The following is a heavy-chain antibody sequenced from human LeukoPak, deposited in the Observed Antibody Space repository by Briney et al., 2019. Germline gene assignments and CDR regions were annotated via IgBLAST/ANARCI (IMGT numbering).Heavy chain of an antibody. V-gene: IGHV3-7*01. Sequence: GGSLRLSCAVSGFTFSTYWMSWVRQAPGKGLEWVANIKQDGTDKYYVDSVKGRLTISRDNAKNSLYLQINSLRAEDTAVYYCARGSGYSYGLFFDYWGQGTLVTVSS. CDR1: GFTFSTYW. J-gene: IGHJ4*02. CDR2: IKQDGTDK. CDR3: ARGSGYSYGLFFDY. D-gene: IGHD5-18*01.